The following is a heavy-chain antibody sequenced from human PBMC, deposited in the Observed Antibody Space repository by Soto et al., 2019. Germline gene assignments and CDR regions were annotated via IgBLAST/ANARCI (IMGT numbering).Heavy chain of an antibody. D-gene: IGHD3-10*01. V-gene: IGHV4-59*12. J-gene: IGHJ4*02. CDR3: ARSEFYFDY. CDR1: GGSISSYY. Sequence: ASETLSLTCTVSGGSISSYYWSWIRQPPGKGLEWIGYIYYSGSTYYNPSLKSRVTISVDTSKNQFSLKLSSVTAADTAVYYCARSEFYFDYWGQGTLVTVSS. CDR2: IYYSGST.